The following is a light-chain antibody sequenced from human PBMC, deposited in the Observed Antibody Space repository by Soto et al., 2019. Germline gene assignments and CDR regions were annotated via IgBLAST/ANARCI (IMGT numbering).Light chain of an antibody. J-gene: IGKJ5*01. CDR2: AAS. CDR3: QQLNSYPIT. CDR1: QGISSY. Sequence: MQLTHSPSSLSASVGDRFTITFRASQGISSYLAWYQQKPGKAPKLLIYAASTLQSGVPSRFSGSGSGTDFTLTISSLQPEDFATYYCQQLNSYPITFGQGTRLEIK. V-gene: IGKV1-9*01.